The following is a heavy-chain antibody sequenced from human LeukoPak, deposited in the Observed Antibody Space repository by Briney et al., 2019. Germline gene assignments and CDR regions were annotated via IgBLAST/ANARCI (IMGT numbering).Heavy chain of an antibody. V-gene: IGHV3-7*05. CDR3: ARDRNGYSSGWYVDHFDY. CDR2: IKQDGSEK. CDR1: GFTFSSYA. D-gene: IGHD6-19*01. Sequence: GGSLRLSCAASGFTFSSYAMSWVRQAPGKGLEWVANIKQDGSEKYYVDSVKGRFTISRDNAKNSLYLQMNSLRAEDTAVYYCARDRNGYSSGWYVDHFDYWGQGTLVTVSS. J-gene: IGHJ4*02.